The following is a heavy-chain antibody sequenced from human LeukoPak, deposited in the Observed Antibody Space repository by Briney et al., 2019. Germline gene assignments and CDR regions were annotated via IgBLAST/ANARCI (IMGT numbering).Heavy chain of an antibody. D-gene: IGHD3-22*01. CDR1: GYTFTGYY. Sequence: GASVKVSCKASGYTFTGYYMHWVRHAPAQGLELMGLINPNSGGTNYAQKFQGRVTMTRDTSISTAYMELSRLRSDDTAVYYCARSGAYYDRSDYYYFDYWGQGTLVTVSS. V-gene: IGHV1-2*02. CDR2: INPNSGGT. CDR3: ARSGAYYDRSDYYYFDY. J-gene: IGHJ4*02.